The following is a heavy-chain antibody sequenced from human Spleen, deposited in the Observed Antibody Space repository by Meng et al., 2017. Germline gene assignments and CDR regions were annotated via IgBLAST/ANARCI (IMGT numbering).Heavy chain of an antibody. CDR1: GYTLTELS. CDR3: ATEVGDSGSYWQH. Sequence: ASVKVSCKVSGYTLTELSMHWVRQAPGKGLEWMGGFDPEDGETIYAQRFQGGVTMTEDTSTDTSYMDLSSLRSEDTAVYYCATEVGDSGSYWQHWGQGTLVVASS. CDR2: FDPEDGET. J-gene: IGHJ4*02. D-gene: IGHD3-10*01. V-gene: IGHV1-24*01.